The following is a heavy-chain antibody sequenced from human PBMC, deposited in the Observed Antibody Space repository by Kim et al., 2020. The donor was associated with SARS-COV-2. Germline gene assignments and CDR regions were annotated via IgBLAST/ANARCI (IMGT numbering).Heavy chain of an antibody. V-gene: IGHV4-34*01. CDR3: ARDWFGGVIHY. J-gene: IGHJ4*02. CDR1: GGSFSGYY. Sequence: SETLSLTCAVYGGSFSGYYWSWIRQPPGKGLEWIGEINHSGSTNYNPSLKSRVTISVDTSKNQFSLKLSSVTAADTAVYYCARDWFGGVIHYWGQGTLGTVSS. CDR2: INHSGST. D-gene: IGHD3-16*01.